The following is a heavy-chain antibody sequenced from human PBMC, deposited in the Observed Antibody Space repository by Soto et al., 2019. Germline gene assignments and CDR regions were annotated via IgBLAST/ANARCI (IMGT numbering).Heavy chain of an antibody. CDR1: GGTLSTFINYP. J-gene: IGHJ4*02. Sequence: ASVKVSCKASGGTLSTFINYPINWVRQAPGQGLEWMGGIVPNIGTVNYAQKFQGRVTITADKSTGTAYMELSNLRSEDSALYYCARRDTSGFLRYFDNWGQGTLVTV. CDR3: ARRDTSGFLRYFDN. CDR2: IVPNIGTV. D-gene: IGHD3-3*01. V-gene: IGHV1-69*06.